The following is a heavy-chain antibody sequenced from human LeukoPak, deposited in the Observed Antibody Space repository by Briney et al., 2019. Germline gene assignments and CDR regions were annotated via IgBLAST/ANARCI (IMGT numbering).Heavy chain of an antibody. D-gene: IGHD3-3*01. CDR1: GFTFSSYA. Sequence: GGSLRLSCAASGFTFSSYAMSWVRQAPGKGLEWVSAISSSGGSTYYADSVKGRFTISRDNSKNTLYLQMNSLRAEDTAVYYCAKRRDFWSGYRIFDYWGQGTLVTVSS. V-gene: IGHV3-23*01. CDR2: ISSSGGST. CDR3: AKRRDFWSGYRIFDY. J-gene: IGHJ4*02.